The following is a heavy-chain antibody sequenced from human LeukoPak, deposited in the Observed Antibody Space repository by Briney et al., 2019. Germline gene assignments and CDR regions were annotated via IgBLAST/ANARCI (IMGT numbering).Heavy chain of an antibody. J-gene: IGHJ4*02. CDR3: ARADCSGGSCSTGPTDY. CDR1: GGSLSSGGYS. Sequence: SETLSLTCAVSGGSLSSGGYSWSWIRQPPGKGLEWIGYIYYSGSTYYNPSLKSRVTISVDTSKNQFSLKLTSVTAADTAVYYCARADCSGGSCSTGPTDYWGQGTLVTVSS. CDR2: IYYSGST. V-gene: IGHV4-30-4*07. D-gene: IGHD2-15*01.